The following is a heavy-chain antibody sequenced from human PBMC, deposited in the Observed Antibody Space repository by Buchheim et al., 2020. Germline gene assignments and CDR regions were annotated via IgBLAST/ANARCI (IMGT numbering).Heavy chain of an antibody. D-gene: IGHD2-2*01. CDR3: ARGTIVVVPAASWFDP. CDR2: INHSGST. J-gene: IGHJ5*01. CDR1: GGSFSGYY. V-gene: IGHV4-34*01. Sequence: QVQLQQWGAGLLKPSETLSLTCAVYGGSFSGYYWSWIRQPPGKGLEWIGEINHSGSTNYNPSLKSRVTIPVDTAKHQFSLKLSSVTAADTAVYYCARGTIVVVPAASWFDPWGQGTL.